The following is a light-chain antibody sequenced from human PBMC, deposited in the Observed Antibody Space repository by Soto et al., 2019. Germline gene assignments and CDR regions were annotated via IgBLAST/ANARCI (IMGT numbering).Light chain of an antibody. V-gene: IGKV3-20*01. CDR1: QTVSTAY. CDR2: GES. J-gene: IGKJ1*01. CDR3: QQYRTTPWT. Sequence: EIVLTQSPDTLSLSPGERATLSCRASQTVSTAYLAWYQQRPGQPPRLLIYGESSRATGIPNRFRGSGSETNFTLTIDTLEPADFAVYYCQQYRTTPWTFGQGTKLEI.